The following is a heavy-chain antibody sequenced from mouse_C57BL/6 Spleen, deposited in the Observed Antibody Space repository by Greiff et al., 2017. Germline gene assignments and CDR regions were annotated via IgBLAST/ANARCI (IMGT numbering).Heavy chain of an antibody. Sequence: QVQLQQSGAELVRPGDSVKMSCKASGYTFTSYNMHWVKQTPRQGLEWIGAIYPGNGDTSYNQKCKGKATLTLYKSSSTAYMQLSSLTSEDSAVYFCSRMGVYDYYAMDYWGQGTSVTVSS. CDR1: GYTFTSYN. J-gene: IGHJ4*01. V-gene: IGHV1-12*01. D-gene: IGHD1-1*01. CDR2: IYPGNGDT. CDR3: SRMGVYDYYAMDY.